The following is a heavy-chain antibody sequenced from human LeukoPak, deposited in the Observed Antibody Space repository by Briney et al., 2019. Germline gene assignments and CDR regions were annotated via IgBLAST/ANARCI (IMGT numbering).Heavy chain of an antibody. CDR2: ISGSGGST. D-gene: IGHD2-2*01. J-gene: IGHJ3*02. V-gene: IGHV3-23*01. Sequence: GGSLRLSCAASGFTFSSYAMSWVRQAPGKGLEWVSAISGSGGSTYYADSVKGRFTISRDNSKNTLYLQMNSLRAEDTAVYYCAKDIVVVPAAPGAVDIWGQGTMVTVSS. CDR3: AKDIVVVPAAPGAVDI. CDR1: GFTFSSYA.